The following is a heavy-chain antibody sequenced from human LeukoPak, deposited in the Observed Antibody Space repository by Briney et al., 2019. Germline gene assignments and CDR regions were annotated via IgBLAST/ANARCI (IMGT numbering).Heavy chain of an antibody. CDR1: GGSISSYY. Sequence: SETLSLTCTVSGGSISSYYWSWIRQPPGKGLEWIGYIYHSGSTNYNPSLKSRVTISVDMSKNQISLKLSSVPAADTAVYYCASGRMDCFDPWGQGTLVTVSS. CDR2: IYHSGST. CDR3: ASGRMDCFDP. V-gene: IGHV4-59*01. J-gene: IGHJ5*02. D-gene: IGHD1-14*01.